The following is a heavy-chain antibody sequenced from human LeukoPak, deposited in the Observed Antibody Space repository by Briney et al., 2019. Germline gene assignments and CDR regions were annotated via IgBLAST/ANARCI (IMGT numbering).Heavy chain of an antibody. CDR2: IYSSGSA. Sequence: PSATLSLTCTVSGGSFSSYYWTWIRQPPGKGLEWIGYIYSSGSANYNPSIKSRVTVSVDTSKSQFSLKLSSVTAADTAVYYCARGPVSERHDAFDIWGQGTMVTVSS. J-gene: IGHJ3*02. V-gene: IGHV4-59*01. CDR3: ARGPVSERHDAFDI. D-gene: IGHD1-1*01. CDR1: GGSFSSYY.